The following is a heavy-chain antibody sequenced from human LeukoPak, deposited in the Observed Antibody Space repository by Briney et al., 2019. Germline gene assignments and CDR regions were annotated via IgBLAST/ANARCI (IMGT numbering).Heavy chain of an antibody. CDR2: IWYDGSNK. CDR1: GFTFSSYS. CDR3: AGGYGDYSSMDV. J-gene: IGHJ6*02. Sequence: GGSLRLSCAASGFTFSSYSMHWVRQAPGEGLDWVAVIWYDGSNKYYADSVKGRFTVSRDNSKNTLYLQMNSLRAEDTAVYYCAGGYGDYSSMDVWGQGTTVTVSS. D-gene: IGHD4-17*01. V-gene: IGHV3-33*01.